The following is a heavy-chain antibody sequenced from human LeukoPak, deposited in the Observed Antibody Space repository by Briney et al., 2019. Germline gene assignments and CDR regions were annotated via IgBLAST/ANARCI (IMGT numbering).Heavy chain of an antibody. CDR1: GFTFDSYA. D-gene: IGHD5-24*01. J-gene: IGHJ4*02. CDR3: ARERWLQSFDS. CDR2: ISRDGSTK. V-gene: IGHV3-30*04. Sequence: GGSLRLSCAASGFTFDSYAIHWVRQAPGKGLTWVAAISRDGSTKHYAASVKGRFTISRDNSKNTLSLQMNSLNTEDTALYYCARERWLQSFDSRGQGTLVTVSA.